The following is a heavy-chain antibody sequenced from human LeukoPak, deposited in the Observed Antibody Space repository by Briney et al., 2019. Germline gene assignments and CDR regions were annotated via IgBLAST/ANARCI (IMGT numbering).Heavy chain of an antibody. Sequence: GGSLRLSCAASGFTFSDYYMSWIRQAPGKGLEGVSYISSSGSTIYYADSVKGRFTLSRDNAKNSLYLQMNSLRAEDTAVYYCARSDYGGNWFDPWGQGTLVTVSS. CDR3: ARSDYGGNWFDP. CDR1: GFTFSDYY. J-gene: IGHJ5*02. CDR2: ISSSGSTI. D-gene: IGHD4/OR15-4a*01. V-gene: IGHV3-11*04.